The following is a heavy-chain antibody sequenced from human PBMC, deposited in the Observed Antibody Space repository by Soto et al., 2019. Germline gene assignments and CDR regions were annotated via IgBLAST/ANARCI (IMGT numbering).Heavy chain of an antibody. V-gene: IGHV1-69*18. CDR3: ARDGGFGELKY. D-gene: IGHD3-10*01. Sequence: QVQLVQSGAELKKPGSSVKVSCKASGDTFSGYPINWVRQAPGEGLEWMGRIIPVFGTTKDAQRFEGRVTVTADESTNTAYMELRGLLSEDTAVYYCARDGGFGELKYWGPGTLVTVSS. CDR2: IIPVFGTT. J-gene: IGHJ4*02. CDR1: GDTFSGYP.